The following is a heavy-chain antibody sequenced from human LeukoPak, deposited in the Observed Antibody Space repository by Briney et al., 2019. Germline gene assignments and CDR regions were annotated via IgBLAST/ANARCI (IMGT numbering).Heavy chain of an antibody. CDR1: GFNFGDYV. CDR3: AKDPAHYTSAWDGYFQD. D-gene: IGHD4-11*01. CDR2: ISGDGTGT. V-gene: IGHV3-43*02. Sequence: GGSLRLSCAASGFNFGDYVMHWVSQTPGRGLEWVSLISGDGTGTYYADSVEGRFTISKDNSRNSLYLQMNSLRAEDTALYYCAKDPAHYTSAWDGYFQDWGQGSLVTVSS. J-gene: IGHJ1*01.